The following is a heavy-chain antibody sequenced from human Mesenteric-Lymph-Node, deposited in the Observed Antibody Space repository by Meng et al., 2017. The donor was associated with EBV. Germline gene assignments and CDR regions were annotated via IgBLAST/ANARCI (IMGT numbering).Heavy chain of an antibody. CDR3: ARAGSSGYSSFDY. CDR2: IDHSGRT. CDR1: GGSISSPHW. Sequence: QGQLQEAAPGLGKPSGTLSLTCSVSGGSISSPHWWSWARQPPGKGLEWIGEIDHSGRTNYNPPLKSRVTISVDKSKSEFSLKLSSVTAADTAVYYCARAGSSGYSSFDYWGQGTLVTVSS. J-gene: IGHJ4*02. V-gene: IGHV4-4*02. D-gene: IGHD3-22*01.